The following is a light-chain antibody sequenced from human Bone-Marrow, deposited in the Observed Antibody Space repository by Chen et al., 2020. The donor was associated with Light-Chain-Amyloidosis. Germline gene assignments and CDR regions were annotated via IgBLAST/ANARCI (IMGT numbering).Light chain of an antibody. V-gene: IGLV3-1*01. CDR1: KLGDRY. Sequence: SYELTKQPSRSVSQGKTAKITGSGEKLGDRYACWYQKKQGQSPVLVIQQNNKRPSGIPERFSGSTSGNIATLTISGTQTEDEAVYYCQAWDTSSAPFGGGTKLTV. CDR2: QNN. J-gene: IGLJ2*01. CDR3: QAWDTSSAP.